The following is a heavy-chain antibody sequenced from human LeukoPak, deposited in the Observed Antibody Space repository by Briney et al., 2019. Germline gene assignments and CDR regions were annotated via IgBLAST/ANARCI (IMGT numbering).Heavy chain of an antibody. D-gene: IGHD2-15*01. CDR2: IKQDGSEK. V-gene: IGHV3-7*01. Sequence: GGSQRLSCAASGFTFSSYWMSWVRQAPGKGLEWVANIKQDGSEKYYVDSVKGRFTISRDNAKNSLYLQMNSLRAEDTAVYYCARDGGFYAFDIWGQGTMVTVSS. J-gene: IGHJ3*02. CDR1: GFTFSSYW. CDR3: ARDGGFYAFDI.